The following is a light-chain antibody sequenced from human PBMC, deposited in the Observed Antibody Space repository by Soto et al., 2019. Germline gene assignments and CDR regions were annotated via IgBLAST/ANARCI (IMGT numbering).Light chain of an antibody. CDR1: SSDVGGYNY. J-gene: IGLJ2*01. CDR2: EVS. V-gene: IGLV2-14*01. CDR3: SSYTSRSVV. Sequence: QSALTQPASVSGSPGQSITISCTATSSDVGGYNYVSWYQQHPGRAPKLMLYEVSNRPSGVSNRFSGSKSGNTASLTISGLQAEDEADYYCSSYTSRSVVFGGGTKVTVL.